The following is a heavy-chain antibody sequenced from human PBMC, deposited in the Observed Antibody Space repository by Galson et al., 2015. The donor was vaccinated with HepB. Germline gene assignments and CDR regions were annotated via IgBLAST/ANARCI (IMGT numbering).Heavy chain of an antibody. Sequence: SLRLSCAASGFTFSTYWMHWVRQGPGKGLVWVSRINSDGISTSYADSVKGRFTISRDNAKNTLYLQMNSLRAEDTAVYYCARVAGYSRGYYYFVPEFYFDYWGQGTLVTVSS. CDR3: ARVAGYSRGYYYFVPEFYFDY. D-gene: IGHD3-22*01. CDR1: GFTFSTYW. J-gene: IGHJ4*02. CDR2: INSDGIST. V-gene: IGHV3-74*01.